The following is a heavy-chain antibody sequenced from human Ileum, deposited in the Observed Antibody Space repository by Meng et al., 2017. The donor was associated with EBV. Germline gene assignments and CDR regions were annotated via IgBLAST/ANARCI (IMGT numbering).Heavy chain of an antibody. V-gene: IGHV1-18*01. D-gene: IGHD6-13*01. CDR3: ARYVPNGSFWYFDF. Sequence: VQLVQSGAEVKKPGASVKVSCKASGYTFTTYGISWVRQAPGQGLEWMGWISVKNGEAKYPQNFQGRVTMATDTTTSTAYMELRSLTSDDTAVYYCARYVPNGSFWYFDFWGRGTLVTVSS. CDR2: ISVKNGEA. CDR1: GYTFTTYG. J-gene: IGHJ2*01.